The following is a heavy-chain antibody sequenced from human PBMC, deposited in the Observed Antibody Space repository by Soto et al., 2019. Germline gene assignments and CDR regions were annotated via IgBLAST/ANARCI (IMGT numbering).Heavy chain of an antibody. D-gene: IGHD3-10*01. CDR3: TRSLWFGELH. CDR1: GFSLSTTGVG. J-gene: IGHJ4*02. V-gene: IGHV2-5*02. CDR2: IYWDNDK. Sequence: QITLKESGPTLVKPTQTLTLTCSFSGFSLSTTGVGVGWIRQSPGKALEWLAIIYWDNDKRYSPSLKSRVTITKDTSKSQVVLTVTKMDPVDTGTYYCTRSLWFGELHWGQGALVTVSS.